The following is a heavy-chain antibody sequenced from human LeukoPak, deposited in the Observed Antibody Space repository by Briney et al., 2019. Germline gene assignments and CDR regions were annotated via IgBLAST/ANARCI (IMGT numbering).Heavy chain of an antibody. Sequence: AGGSLRLSCAASGFTFSNAWMSWVRQAPGKGLEWVGRIKSKTDGGTTDYAAPVKGRFTISRDDSKNTLYLQMNSLKTEDTAVYYCTTDFPRWTAVAVDYWGQGTLVTVSS. CDR3: TTDFPRWTAVAVDY. D-gene: IGHD6-19*01. V-gene: IGHV3-15*01. CDR2: IKSKTDGGTT. CDR1: GFTFSNAW. J-gene: IGHJ4*02.